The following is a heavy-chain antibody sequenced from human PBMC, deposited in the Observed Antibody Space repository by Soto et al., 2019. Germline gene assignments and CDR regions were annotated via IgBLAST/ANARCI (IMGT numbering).Heavy chain of an antibody. CDR1: GGSFSGYY. J-gene: IGHJ4*02. CDR3: ASPRWNYIY. CDR2: MNDSGST. V-gene: IGHV4-34*01. D-gene: IGHD1-7*01. Sequence: QVQLQQWGAGLLKPSETLSLTCAVSGGSFSGYYWSWIRQPPGKGLEWIGEMNDSGSTKYNASLDSRVPISVDTSKGHFSLTLTSVTAADTAVYYCASPRWNYIYWGQGTLVAVSS.